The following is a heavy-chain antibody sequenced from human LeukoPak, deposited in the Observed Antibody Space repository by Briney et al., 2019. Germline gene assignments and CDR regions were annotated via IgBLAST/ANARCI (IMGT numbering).Heavy chain of an antibody. V-gene: IGHV4-59*01. CDR3: ASLGASSGWYFDY. CDR1: GGSISSYY. D-gene: IGHD6-19*01. Sequence: SETLSLTCTVSGGSISSYYWSWIRQPPGKGLEWIGYIYYSGSTNYNPSLKSRVTISVDTSKNQFSLKLSSVTAADTAVYYCASLGASSGWYFDYWGQGTLVTVTS. CDR2: IYYSGST. J-gene: IGHJ4*02.